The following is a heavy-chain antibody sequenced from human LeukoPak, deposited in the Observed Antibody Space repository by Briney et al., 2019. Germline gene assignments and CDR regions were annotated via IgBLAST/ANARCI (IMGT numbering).Heavy chain of an antibody. J-gene: IGHJ4*02. D-gene: IGHD6-13*01. CDR3: AKDAAGPEY. CDR2: IWYDGSNK. V-gene: IGHV3-33*06. Sequence: GGSLRLSCAASGFHFSTYGMHWVRQAPGKGLEWVGVIWYDGSNKIYAESVKGRFTISRDNPKNTLYLQMNSLRAEDTAVYYCAKDAAGPEYWGQGTLVTVSS. CDR1: GFHFSTYG.